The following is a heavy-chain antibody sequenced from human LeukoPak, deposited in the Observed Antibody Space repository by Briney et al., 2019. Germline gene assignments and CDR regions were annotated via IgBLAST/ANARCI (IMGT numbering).Heavy chain of an antibody. Sequence: PGRSLRLSCAASGFTFSSYAMHWVRQAPGKGLEWVAVISYDGSNKYYADSVKGRFTISRDNSKNTLYLQMNSLRAEDTAVYYCARVWGYFDYWGQGTLVTVSS. CDR1: GFTFSSYA. CDR3: ARVWGYFDY. D-gene: IGHD3-16*01. V-gene: IGHV3-30-3*01. J-gene: IGHJ4*02. CDR2: ISYDGSNK.